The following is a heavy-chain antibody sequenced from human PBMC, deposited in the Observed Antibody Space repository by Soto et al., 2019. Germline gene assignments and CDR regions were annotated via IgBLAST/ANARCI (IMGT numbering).Heavy chain of an antibody. CDR1: GGTFSSYT. J-gene: IGHJ4*02. Sequence: QVQLVQSGAEVKKPGSSVKVSCKASGGTFSSYTISWVRQAPGQGLEWMGRIIPILGIAKHAQKFQGRVTITAEKSTSTAYMELSSLRSEDTAVYYCAREGSSSWAFDYWGQGTLVTVSS. CDR3: AREGSSSWAFDY. V-gene: IGHV1-69*08. D-gene: IGHD6-13*01. CDR2: IIPILGIA.